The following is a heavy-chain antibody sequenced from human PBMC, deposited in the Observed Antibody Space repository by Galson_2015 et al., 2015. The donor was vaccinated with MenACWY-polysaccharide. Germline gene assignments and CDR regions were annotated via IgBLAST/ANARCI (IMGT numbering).Heavy chain of an antibody. Sequence: SLRLSCAAYGFTFNNYYMAWVRQAPGKGPEWVSALSKSGADTFYADSVRGRFTISRDNSQNTLYLHMNSLRLEDMAIYYCAKDLHWYGMDVWGHGTTVTVSS. CDR2: LSKSGADT. J-gene: IGHJ6*02. CDR1: GFTFNNYY. CDR3: AKDLHWYGMDV. V-gene: IGHV3-23*01. D-gene: IGHD3/OR15-3a*01.